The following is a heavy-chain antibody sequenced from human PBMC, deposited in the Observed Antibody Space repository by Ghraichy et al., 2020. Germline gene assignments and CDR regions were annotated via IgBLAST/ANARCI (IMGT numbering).Heavy chain of an antibody. CDR2: INHSGST. V-gene: IGHV4-34*01. J-gene: IGHJ4*02. CDR3: ARGEWDFWSGYLTPFDY. Sequence: SETLSLTCAVYGGSFSGYYWSRIRQPPGKGLEWIGEINHSGSTNYNPSLKSRVTISVDTSKNQFSLKLSSVTAADTAVYYCARGEWDFWSGYLTPFDYWGQGTLVTVSS. D-gene: IGHD3-3*01. CDR1: GGSFSGYY.